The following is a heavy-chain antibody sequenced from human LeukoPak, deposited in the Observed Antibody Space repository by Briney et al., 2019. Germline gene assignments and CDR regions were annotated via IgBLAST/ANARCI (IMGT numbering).Heavy chain of an antibody. D-gene: IGHD5-18*01. Sequence: ASVKVSCKPSGYTFTSYDINWVRQATGQGLEWIGWMNPNSGNTGYAQKFQGRVTMTRNTSISTAYMELSSLRSEDSAVYYCARGLRYSYGYSLMDSNWFDPWGQGTLVTVSS. V-gene: IGHV1-8*01. J-gene: IGHJ5*02. CDR2: MNPNSGNT. CDR1: GYTFTSYD. CDR3: ARGLRYSYGYSLMDSNWFDP.